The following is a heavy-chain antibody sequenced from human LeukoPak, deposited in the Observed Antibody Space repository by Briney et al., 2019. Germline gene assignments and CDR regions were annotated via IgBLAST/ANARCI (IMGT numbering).Heavy chain of an antibody. CDR2: ISGSGGST. CDR1: GFTFSSYA. J-gene: IGHJ4*02. V-gene: IGHV3-23*01. Sequence: TGGSLRLSCAASGFTFSSYAMSWVRQAPGKGLEWVSAISGSGGSTYYADSVKGRFTISRDNSKNTLYLQTNSLRAEDTAVYYCAKVVVRGVTVYYFDYWGQGTLVTVSS. CDR3: AKVVVRGVTVYYFDY. D-gene: IGHD3-10*01.